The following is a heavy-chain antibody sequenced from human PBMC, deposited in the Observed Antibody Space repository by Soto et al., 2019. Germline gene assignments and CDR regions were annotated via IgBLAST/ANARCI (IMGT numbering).Heavy chain of an antibody. CDR1: GFTLSDHY. D-gene: IGHD3-22*01. CDR3: VRTTYFSDSSGYTRCLDY. V-gene: IGHV3-72*01. Sequence: GGSLKIACVGSGFTLSDHYIDGVRQAPGKGLEWVGRSRDKAQGYSTAYAASVKGRFTTSRDEPKNSVYLHMNSLKTEDTAVYYCVRTTYFSDSSGYTRCLDYWGQGTLVTSPQ. CDR2: SRDKAQGYST. J-gene: IGHJ4*02.